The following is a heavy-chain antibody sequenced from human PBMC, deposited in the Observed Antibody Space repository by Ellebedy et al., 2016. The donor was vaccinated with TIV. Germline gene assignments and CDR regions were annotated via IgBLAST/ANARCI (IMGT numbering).Heavy chain of an antibody. CDR3: AREKKERLLLRWFYYYAMDV. J-gene: IGHJ6*02. V-gene: IGHV3-7*01. Sequence: PGGSLRLSCVASGFTFSSYWMSWVRQAPGKGLEWVANIKQDGSEKYYVDSVKGRFTISRDNAKNSLYLQMNSLRAEDTAVYYCAREKKERLLLRWFYYYAMDVWGQGTTVIVSS. CDR1: GFTFSSYW. D-gene: IGHD3-10*02. CDR2: IKQDGSEK.